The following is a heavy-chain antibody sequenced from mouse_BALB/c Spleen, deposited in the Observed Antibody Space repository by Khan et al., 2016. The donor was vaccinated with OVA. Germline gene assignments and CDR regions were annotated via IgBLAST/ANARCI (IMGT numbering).Heavy chain of an antibody. D-gene: IGHD1-1*01. CDR3: GRGHYGISSFAY. V-gene: IGHV1-7*01. J-gene: IGHJ3*01. CDR2: INPSTGYT. Sequence: QVQLQQSGAELAKPGASVKMSCKASGYTFTSYWMHWVKQRPGQGLEWIGYINPSTGYTEYNQKFKDKATLTADKSSSTAYMQLSSLTSEDSAVYYCGRGHYGISSFAYWGQGSLVTVSA. CDR1: GYTFTSYW.